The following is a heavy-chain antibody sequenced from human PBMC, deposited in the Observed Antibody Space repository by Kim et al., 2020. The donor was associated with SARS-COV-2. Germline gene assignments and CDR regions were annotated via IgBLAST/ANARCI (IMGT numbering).Heavy chain of an antibody. CDR3: ARGAYSTGWYWGY. CDR1: GFTFSSYT. D-gene: IGHD6-19*01. Sequence: GGSLRLSCAASGFTFSSYTMNWVRQAPGKGLEWVSYISSSSATIYYADSVKGRFTISRDDAKNSLYLQMTSLRADDTAVYYCARGAYSTGWYWGYWGQGT. CDR2: ISSSSATI. V-gene: IGHV3-48*04. J-gene: IGHJ4*02.